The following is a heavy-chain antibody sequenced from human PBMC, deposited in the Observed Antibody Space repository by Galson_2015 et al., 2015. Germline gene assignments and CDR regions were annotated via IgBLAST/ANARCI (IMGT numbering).Heavy chain of an antibody. CDR1: GFTFSSYA. CDR3: ARDGPGVGYSYGTAFGAFDI. CDR2: ISSSSSTI. Sequence: SLRLSCAASGFTFSSYAMSWVRQAPGKGLEWVSYISSSSSTIYYADSVKGRFTISRDNAKNSLYLQMNSLRAEDTAVYYCARDGPGVGYSYGTAFGAFDIWGQGTMVTVSS. D-gene: IGHD5-18*01. V-gene: IGHV3-48*01. J-gene: IGHJ3*02.